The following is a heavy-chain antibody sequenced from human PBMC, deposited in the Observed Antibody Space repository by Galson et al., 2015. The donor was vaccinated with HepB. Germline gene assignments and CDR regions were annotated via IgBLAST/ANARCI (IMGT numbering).Heavy chain of an antibody. CDR3: AADTYYDFWSGYYTFDY. D-gene: IGHD3-3*01. CDR1: GFTFTSSA. J-gene: IGHJ4*02. CDR2: IVVGSGNT. Sequence: SVKVSCKASGFTFTSSAVQWVRQARGQRLEWIGWIVVGSGNTNYAQKFQERVTITRDMSTSTAYMELSSLRSEDTAVYYCAADTYYDFWSGYYTFDYWGQGTLVTVSS. V-gene: IGHV1-58*01.